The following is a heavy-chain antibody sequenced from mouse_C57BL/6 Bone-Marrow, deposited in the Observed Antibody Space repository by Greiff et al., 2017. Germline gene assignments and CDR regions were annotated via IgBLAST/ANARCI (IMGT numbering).Heavy chain of an antibody. V-gene: IGHV1-64*01. D-gene: IGHD4-1*01. J-gene: IGHJ2*01. Sequence: QVHVKQSGAELVKPGASVKLSCKASGYTFTSYWMHWVKQRPGQGLEWIGMIHPNSGSTNYNEKFKSKATLTVDKSSSTAYMQLSSLTSEDSAVYYCARGWDGDYFDYWGQGTTLTVSS. CDR3: ARGWDGDYFDY. CDR1: GYTFTSYW. CDR2: IHPNSGST.